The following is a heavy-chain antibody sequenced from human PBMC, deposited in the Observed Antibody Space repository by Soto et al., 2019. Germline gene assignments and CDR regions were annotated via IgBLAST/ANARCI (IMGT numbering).Heavy chain of an antibody. CDR1: GFTFSSYS. V-gene: IGHV3-21*01. CDR3: ARWGVHYYGSGSHKPELDY. D-gene: IGHD3-10*01. CDR2: ISSSSSYI. Sequence: PGGSLRLSCAASGFTFSSYSMNWVRQAPGKGLEWVSSISSSSSYIYYADSVKGRFTISRDNAKNSLYLQMNSLRAEDTAVYYCARWGVHYYGSGSHKPELDYWGQGTLVTVSS. J-gene: IGHJ4*02.